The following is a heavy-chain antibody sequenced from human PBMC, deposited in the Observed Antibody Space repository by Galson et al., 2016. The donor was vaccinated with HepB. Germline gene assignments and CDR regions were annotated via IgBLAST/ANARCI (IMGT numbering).Heavy chain of an antibody. CDR2: ISGGGSTT. D-gene: IGHD3-3*01. J-gene: IGHJ1*01. CDR1: GFTFSSYS. V-gene: IGHV3-48*02. Sequence: SLRLSCAASGFTFSSYSINWVRQAPGRGLEWVAYISGGGSTTRYADSVKGRFIISRDDAKNSVYLQMDSLRDEDTAVYYCARPYNYLMSGYHQYFQHWGQGTLMTVSS. CDR3: ARPYNYLMSGYHQYFQH.